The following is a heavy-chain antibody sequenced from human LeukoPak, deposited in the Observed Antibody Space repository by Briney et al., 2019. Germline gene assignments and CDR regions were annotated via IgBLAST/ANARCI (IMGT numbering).Heavy chain of an antibody. V-gene: IGHV3-48*03. CDR2: ICSSGSTL. D-gene: IGHD1-26*01. CDR1: GFTFSIFE. Sequence: GGSLKLSFAPSGFTFSIFEMNWAPQAPGKGLEGSSFICSSGSTLDYAASVKGRPTISRDNAKNSLYLQMNSLRAEDTAVYYCARSLYSRRAHWFYSNGMDVWGQGTTVTVSS. J-gene: IGHJ6*02. CDR3: ARSLYSRRAHWFYSNGMDV.